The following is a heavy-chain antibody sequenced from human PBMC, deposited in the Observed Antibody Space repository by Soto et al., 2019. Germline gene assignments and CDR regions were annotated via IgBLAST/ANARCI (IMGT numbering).Heavy chain of an antibody. CDR3: AKGLRYCSGGGCYVVDH. J-gene: IGHJ4*02. Sequence: PXGSLRLSSSASGVTLRSCGMHWVRQAPGKGLEGVSVISYDGSYKYYADSVKGRFTISRDNSKSTLYLQMHSLRAEDTAVYYCAKGLRYCSGGGCYVVDHWSQGTQVTVS. CDR2: ISYDGSYK. D-gene: IGHD2-15*01. V-gene: IGHV3-30*18. CDR1: GVTLRSCG.